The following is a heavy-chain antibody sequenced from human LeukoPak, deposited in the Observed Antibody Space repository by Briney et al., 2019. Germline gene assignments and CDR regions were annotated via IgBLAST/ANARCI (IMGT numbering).Heavy chain of an antibody. Sequence: GGSLRLSCAASGFTFSSYAMSWVRQAPGKGLEWVSAISGSGGSTYYADSVKGRFTISRDNSKNTLYLQMNSLRAEATAVYYCAKALGRYCSNGVCYNDYWGQGTLVTVSS. V-gene: IGHV3-23*01. J-gene: IGHJ4*02. CDR2: ISGSGGST. D-gene: IGHD2-8*01. CDR3: AKALGRYCSNGVCYNDY. CDR1: GFTFSSYA.